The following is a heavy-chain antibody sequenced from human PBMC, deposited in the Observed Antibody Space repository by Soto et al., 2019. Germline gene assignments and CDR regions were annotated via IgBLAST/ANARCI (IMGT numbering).Heavy chain of an antibody. V-gene: IGHV1-3*01. CDR2: INGGNGGT. J-gene: IGHJ4*02. Sequence: ASVKVSCKASGYTFTGYAIHWVRQAPGQRLEWMGWINGGNGGTKYSQKFQGRVTITRDTSASTAYMELTSLGSEDTAVYHCARGYCSSTSCQYYCDCWGQGTPVIVSS. CDR3: ARGYCSSTSCQYYCDC. CDR1: GYTFTGYA. D-gene: IGHD2-2*01.